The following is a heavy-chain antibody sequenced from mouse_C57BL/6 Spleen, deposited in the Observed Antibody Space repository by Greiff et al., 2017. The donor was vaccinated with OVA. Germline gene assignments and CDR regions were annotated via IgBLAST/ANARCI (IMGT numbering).Heavy chain of an antibody. CDR1: GFSLTSYG. CDR2: IWSGGST. V-gene: IGHV2-2*01. CDR3: ASITTVVEYYYAMDY. Sequence: VKLVESGPGLVQPSQSLSITCTVSGFSLTSYGVHWVRQSPGKGLEWLGVIWSGGSTDYNAAFISRLSISKDNSKSQVFFKMNSLQADDTAIYYCASITTVVEYYYAMDYWGQGTSVTVSA. D-gene: IGHD1-1*01. J-gene: IGHJ4*01.